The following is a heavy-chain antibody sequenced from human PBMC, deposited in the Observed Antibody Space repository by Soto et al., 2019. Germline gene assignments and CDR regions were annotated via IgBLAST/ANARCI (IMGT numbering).Heavy chain of an antibody. Sequence: SETLSLTCAVSSGSISSSNWWSWVRQPPGKGLEWIGEIYHSGSTNYNPSLKSRVTISVDKSKNQFSLKLSSVTAADTAVYYCARDKGVGFPRTRWFDPWGQGTLVTVSS. CDR1: SGSISSSNW. J-gene: IGHJ5*02. CDR3: ARDKGVGFPRTRWFDP. CDR2: IYHSGST. V-gene: IGHV4-4*02. D-gene: IGHD6-25*01.